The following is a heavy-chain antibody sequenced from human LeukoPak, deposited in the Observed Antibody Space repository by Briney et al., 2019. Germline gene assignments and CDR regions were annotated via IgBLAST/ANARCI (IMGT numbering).Heavy chain of an antibody. CDR1: GFTFSNYW. CDR2: IKQDGSEK. CDR3: ARARYSSGSSCYDDC. Sequence: GGSQTLSCAASGFTFSNYWVSWVRQAPGKGLEWVANIKQDGSEKYYVDSVKGRFAISRDNAKNSLYLQMNSLRAEDLAVYYCARARYSSGSSCYDDCGGQGTLVTVSS. V-gene: IGHV3-7*01. J-gene: IGHJ4*02. D-gene: IGHD2-15*01.